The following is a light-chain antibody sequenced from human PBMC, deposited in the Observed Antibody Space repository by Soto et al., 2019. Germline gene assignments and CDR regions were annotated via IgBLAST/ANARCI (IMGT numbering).Light chain of an antibody. V-gene: IGKV3-20*01. Sequence: IEMTQAPASLSLAPGEIVALSVRASQSVNSNLAWYQQKLGQAPRLLIFGASSRATGIPDRFSGSGSGTDFTLTISRLEPDDFAVYYCQQYGYTPRTFGQGTKVDIK. CDR1: QSVNSN. J-gene: IGKJ1*01. CDR2: GAS. CDR3: QQYGYTPRT.